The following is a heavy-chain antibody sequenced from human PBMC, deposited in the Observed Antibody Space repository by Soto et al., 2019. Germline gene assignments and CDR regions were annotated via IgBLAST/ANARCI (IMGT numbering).Heavy chain of an antibody. CDR3: ATDLFVTGRETTYYYYGMDV. CDR2: IIPIFGTA. V-gene: IGHV1-69*06. Sequence: SVKVSCKASGGTFSSYAISWVRQAPGQGLEWMGGIIPIFGTANYAQKFQGRVTITADKSTSTAYMELSRLRSEDTAVYYCATDLFVTGRETTYYYYGMDVWGQGTTVTVSS. D-gene: IGHD2-21*02. CDR1: GGTFSSYA. J-gene: IGHJ6*02.